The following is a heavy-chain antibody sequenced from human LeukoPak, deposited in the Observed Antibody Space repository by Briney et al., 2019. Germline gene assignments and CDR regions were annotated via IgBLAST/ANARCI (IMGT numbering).Heavy chain of an antibody. CDR3: SKDGRGYSGYDLYYFDY. CDR1: GFTFSNYG. CDR2: IRYDGSNK. V-gene: IGHV3-30*02. J-gene: IGHJ4*02. D-gene: IGHD5-12*01. Sequence: GESLRLSCAASGFTFSNYGMHWVRQAPGKGLEWVAFIRYDGSNKYYADSVKGRFTISRDNSKNALYLQVDSLRAEDTAVYYCSKDGRGYSGYDLYYFDYWGQGTLVTVSS.